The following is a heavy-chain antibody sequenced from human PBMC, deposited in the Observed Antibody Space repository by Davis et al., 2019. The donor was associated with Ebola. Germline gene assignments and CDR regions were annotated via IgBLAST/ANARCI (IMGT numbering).Heavy chain of an antibody. Sequence: GESLKISCAASGFTFSDYYMNWIRQAPGKGLESVSYISSSRNYAHYADSVKGRFTISRDNAKSSLYLQMNSLSAEDTAVYYCATGYNWNPDWGQGTLVTVSS. CDR3: ATGYNWNPD. J-gene: IGHJ4*02. CDR2: ISSSRNYA. D-gene: IGHD1-1*01. V-gene: IGHV3-11*06. CDR1: GFTFSDYY.